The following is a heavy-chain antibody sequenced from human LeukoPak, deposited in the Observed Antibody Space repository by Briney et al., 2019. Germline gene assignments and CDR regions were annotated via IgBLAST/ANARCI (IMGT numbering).Heavy chain of an antibody. CDR1: GASISTYF. CDR2: IHYSGSS. J-gene: IGHJ5*02. Sequence: TSETLSLTCAVSGASISTYFWSWIRQPPGKGLDWIGYIHYSGSSNYNPSLKSRVTISLDTSKNHFSLMLSSVTAADTAVYYCATNAAVATSRSWFDPWGQGTLVTVSS. D-gene: IGHD6-19*01. CDR3: ATNAAVATSRSWFDP. V-gene: IGHV4-59*08.